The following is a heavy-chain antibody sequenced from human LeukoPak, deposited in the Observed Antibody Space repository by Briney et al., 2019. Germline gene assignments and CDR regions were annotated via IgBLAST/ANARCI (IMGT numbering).Heavy chain of an antibody. CDR1: GYTFARYA. Sequence: HGASVNVSCKASGYTFARYAINWLRQAPGQGLEWMGWINMYTANPAYAQGFTERFVFSLDTSVTTAYLQISNLKTEDTAVYYCARHDNDDDFDYWGQGTLVTVSS. V-gene: IGHV7-4-1*02. CDR2: INMYTANP. CDR3: ARHDNDDDFDY. D-gene: IGHD3-16*01. J-gene: IGHJ4*02.